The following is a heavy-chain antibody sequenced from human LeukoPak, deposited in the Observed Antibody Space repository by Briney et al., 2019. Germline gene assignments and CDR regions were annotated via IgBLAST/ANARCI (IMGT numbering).Heavy chain of an antibody. J-gene: IGHJ6*03. CDR1: GGSISSSSYY. CDR3: DRLASGYISGWYSPTYYYYYMDV. Sequence: SETLSLTCTVSGGSISSSSYYWGWIRQPPGKGLEWIGSIYYSGSTYYNPSLKSRVTISVDTSKNQFSLKLSSVTAADTAVYYCDRLASGYISGWYSPTYYYYYMDVWGKGTTVTVSS. V-gene: IGHV4-39*01. CDR2: IYYSGST. D-gene: IGHD6-19*01.